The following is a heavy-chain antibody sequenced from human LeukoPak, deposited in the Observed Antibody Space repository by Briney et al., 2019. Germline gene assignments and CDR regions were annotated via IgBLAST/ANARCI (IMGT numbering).Heavy chain of an antibody. D-gene: IGHD3-3*01. CDR1: GYTFTGYY. CDR3: AVTIFGVLTGGY. Sequence: ASVKVSCKASGYTFTGYYMHWVRQGPGQGLEWMGWINPNSGGTNYAQKFQGRVTMTRDTSISTAYMELSRLRSDDTAVYYCAVTIFGVLTGGYWGQGTLVTVSP. CDR2: INPNSGGT. J-gene: IGHJ4*02. V-gene: IGHV1-2*02.